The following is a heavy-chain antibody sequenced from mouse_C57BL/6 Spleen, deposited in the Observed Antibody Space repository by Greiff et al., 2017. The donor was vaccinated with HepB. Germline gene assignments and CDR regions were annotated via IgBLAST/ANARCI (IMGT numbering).Heavy chain of an antibody. V-gene: IGHV2-9-1*01. CDR1: GFSLTSYA. J-gene: IGHJ1*03. Sequence: QVQLKESGPGLVAPSQSLSITCTVSGFSLTSYAISWVRQPPGKGLEWLGVLWTGGGTNYNSALKSRLSISKDNSKSQVFLKMNSLQTDDTVRYYCARDRYFDVWGTGTTVTVSS. CDR2: LWTGGGT. CDR3: ARDRYFDV.